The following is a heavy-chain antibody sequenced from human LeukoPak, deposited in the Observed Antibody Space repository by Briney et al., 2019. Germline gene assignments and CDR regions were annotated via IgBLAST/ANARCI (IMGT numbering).Heavy chain of an antibody. D-gene: IGHD3-16*01. CDR2: IYYSGST. CDR3: ASVWGLYYRYFDY. J-gene: IGHJ4*02. V-gene: IGHV4-39*01. Sequence: PSETLSLTCTVSGGSISSSSYYWGWIRQPPGKGLEWIGSIYYSGSTYYNPSLKSRVTISVDTSKNQFSLKLSSVTAADTAVYYCASVWGLYYRYFDYWGQGTLVTVSS. CDR1: GGSISSSSYY.